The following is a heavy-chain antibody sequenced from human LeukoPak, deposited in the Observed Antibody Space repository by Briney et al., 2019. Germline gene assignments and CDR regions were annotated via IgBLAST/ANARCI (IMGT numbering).Heavy chain of an antibody. V-gene: IGHV1-69*05. CDR3: ARGAYCSSTSCLEDI. CDR1: GGTFSSYA. J-gene: IGHJ3*02. Sequence: ASVKVSCKASGGTFSSYAISWVRQAPGQGLEWMGGIIPIFGTANYAQKLQGRVTMTTDTSTSTAYMELRSLRSDDTAVYYCARGAYCSSTSCLEDIWGQGTMVTVSS. D-gene: IGHD2-2*01. CDR2: IIPIFGTA.